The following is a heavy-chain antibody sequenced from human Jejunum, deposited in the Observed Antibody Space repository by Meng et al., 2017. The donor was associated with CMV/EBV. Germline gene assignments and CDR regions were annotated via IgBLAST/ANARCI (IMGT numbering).Heavy chain of an antibody. J-gene: IGHJ6*02. CDR3: AAEVAVRNYFSYGMDV. V-gene: IGHV3-66*02. CDR2: GYSAGMT. CDR1: FSVNRNV. Sequence: FSVNRNVRTWVRQAPGKGLEWVAVGYSAGMTYYADSVKGRFTISRDNSKNTMFLQMNGLRLEDTAMYYCAAEVAVRNYFSYGMDVWGQGTTVTVSS. D-gene: IGHD3-10*01.